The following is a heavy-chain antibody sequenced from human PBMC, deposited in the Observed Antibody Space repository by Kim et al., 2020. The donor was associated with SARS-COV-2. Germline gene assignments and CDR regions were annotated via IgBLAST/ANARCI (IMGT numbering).Heavy chain of an antibody. D-gene: IGHD6-13*01. J-gene: IGHJ6*02. CDR3: ARQSGIAAAGTSYYGMDV. CDR1: GYSFTSYW. Sequence: GESLKISCKGSGYSFTSYWIGWVRQMPGKGLEWMGIISPGDSDTTYSPSFQGQVTISADKSISTAYLPWSSLKASDTAMNYCARQSGIAAAGTSYYGMDVWGRGTTVTVSS. CDR2: ISPGDSDT. V-gene: IGHV5-51*01.